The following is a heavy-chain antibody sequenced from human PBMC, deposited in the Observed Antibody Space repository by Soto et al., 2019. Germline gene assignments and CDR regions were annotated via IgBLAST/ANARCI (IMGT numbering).Heavy chain of an antibody. V-gene: IGHV1-3*01. CDR1: GYTFTSYA. CDR3: ARGAVLRFLEWSMGFDP. D-gene: IGHD3-3*01. Sequence: ASVKVSCKASGYTFTSYAMHWVRQAPGQRLEWMGWINADNGNTRYAQKFQGRVTITRNTSISTAYMELSSLRSEDTAVYYCARGAVLRFLEWSMGFDPWGQGTLVTVSS. J-gene: IGHJ5*02. CDR2: INADNGNT.